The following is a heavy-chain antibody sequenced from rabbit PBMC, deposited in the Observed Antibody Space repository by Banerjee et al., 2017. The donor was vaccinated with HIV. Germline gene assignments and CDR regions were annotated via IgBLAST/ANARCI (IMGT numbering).Heavy chain of an antibody. CDR2: INSNTGNT. Sequence: QELLEESGGDLVKPEGSLTLTCTASGFSFSSDWICWVRQAPGKGLEWIGCINSNTGNTVYASWAKGPFTISKTSSTTVTLQMTSLTAADTATYFCARDLAGVIGWNFNLWGPGTLVTVS. CDR1: GFSFSSDW. V-gene: IGHV1S45*01. J-gene: IGHJ4*01. CDR3: ARDLAGVIGWNFNL. D-gene: IGHD4-1*01.